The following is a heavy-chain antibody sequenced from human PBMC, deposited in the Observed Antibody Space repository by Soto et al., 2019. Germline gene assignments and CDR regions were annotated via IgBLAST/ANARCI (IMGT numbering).Heavy chain of an antibody. Sequence: QVQLVESGGGVVQPGRSLRLSCAASGFTFSSYGMHWVRQAPGKGLEWVAVIWYDGSNKYYADSVKGRFTISRDNSKNTLYLQMNSRRAEDTAVYYCARDYGGPDYWGQGTLVTVSS. CDR2: IWYDGSNK. V-gene: IGHV3-33*01. CDR3: ARDYGGPDY. CDR1: GFTFSSYG. D-gene: IGHD4-17*01. J-gene: IGHJ4*02.